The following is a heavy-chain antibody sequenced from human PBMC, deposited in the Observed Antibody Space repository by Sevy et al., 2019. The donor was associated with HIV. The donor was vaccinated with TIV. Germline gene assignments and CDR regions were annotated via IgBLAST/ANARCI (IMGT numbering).Heavy chain of an antibody. J-gene: IGHJ4*02. V-gene: IGHV3-23*01. D-gene: IGHD2-21*02. CDR2: ISGSGGST. Sequence: GGSLRLSCAASGFTFSSYAMSWVRQAPGKGLEWVSAISGSGGSTYYADSVKGRFTISRDNSKNTLYLKMNSLRAEDTAVYYGAKRGGVTEGYYFDYWGQGTLVTVSS. CDR3: AKRGGVTEGYYFDY. CDR1: GFTFSSYA.